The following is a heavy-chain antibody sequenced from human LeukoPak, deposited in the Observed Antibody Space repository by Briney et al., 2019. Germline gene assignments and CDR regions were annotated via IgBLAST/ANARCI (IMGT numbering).Heavy chain of an antibody. CDR3: ARHLSGTTMAHYFDF. CDR2: IYSSGTT. Sequence: WVRQSPGKGLEWLASIYSSGTTQSNPSLKSRVSISIDTSKNQFSLKLYSVTASDAAIYYCARHLSGTTMAHYFDFWGQGTLVTVSS. J-gene: IGHJ4*02. D-gene: IGHD1-1*01. V-gene: IGHV4-39*01.